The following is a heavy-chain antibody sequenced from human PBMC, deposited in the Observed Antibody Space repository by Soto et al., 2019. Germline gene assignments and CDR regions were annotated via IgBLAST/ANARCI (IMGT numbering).Heavy chain of an antibody. Sequence: QITLKESGPTLVKVTQTVTLTCTFSGFSFSSTGVGVGWIRQPPGKALEGLALINWNDDKRYNPSLKSRLTITKDTSKNQVVLTMTNMDPVDTATYYCARSGHNSGFFYYDYWGQGTLVTVSS. CDR2: INWNDDK. J-gene: IGHJ4*02. CDR3: ARSGHNSGFFYYDY. D-gene: IGHD3-22*01. CDR1: GFSFSSTGVG. V-gene: IGHV2-5*01.